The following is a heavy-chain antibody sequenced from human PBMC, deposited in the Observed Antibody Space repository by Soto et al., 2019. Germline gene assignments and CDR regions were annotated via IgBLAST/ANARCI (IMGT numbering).Heavy chain of an antibody. J-gene: IGHJ6*02. V-gene: IGHV6-1*01. D-gene: IGHD1-1*01. CDR2: TYYRSKWHT. CDR1: GDSVSSNTAA. CDR3: ARVSRGYTYRKEEYYYYGMDV. Sequence: SPTLSLTCVISGDSVSSNTAAWHWIRQSPSRGLEWLGRTYYRSKWHTDYTVSVDSRLTITADTSKNQVSLQLMSVTPEDTATYLCARVSRGYTYRKEEYYYYGMDVWGQGTTVTVSS.